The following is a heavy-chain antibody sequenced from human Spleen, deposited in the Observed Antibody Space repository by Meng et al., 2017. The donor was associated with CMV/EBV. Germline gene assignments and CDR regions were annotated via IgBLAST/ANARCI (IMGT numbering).Heavy chain of an antibody. Sequence: ASVKVSCKASGYTFISYYIHWVRQAPGQGLEWMGWVNPQSGGTKYAQKFQGRVTLTRDTSITTVYMEVNRLISDDTAVYYCARRTFDLWGQGTMVTVSS. CDR1: GYTFISYY. CDR3: ARRTFDL. V-gene: IGHV1-2*02. CDR2: VNPQSGGT. J-gene: IGHJ3*01.